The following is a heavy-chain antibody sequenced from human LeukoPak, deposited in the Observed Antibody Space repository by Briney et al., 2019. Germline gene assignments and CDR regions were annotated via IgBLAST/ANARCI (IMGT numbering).Heavy chain of an antibody. J-gene: IGHJ6*03. D-gene: IGHD5-24*01. CDR3: ARATSGQRRDGYNYYYYYYMDV. CDR2: IYYSGTT. CDR1: AGSINNYY. Sequence: PSETLSLTCTVSAGSINNYYWSWIRQPPGKGLECIGYIYYSGTTNYNPSLRRRVTISVDTSKNQFSLKLSSVTAADTAVYYCARATSGQRRDGYNYYYYYYMDVWGKGTTVTVSS. V-gene: IGHV4-59*01.